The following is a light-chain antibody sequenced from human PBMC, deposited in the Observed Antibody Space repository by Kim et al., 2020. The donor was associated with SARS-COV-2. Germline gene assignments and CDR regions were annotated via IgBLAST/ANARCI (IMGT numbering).Light chain of an antibody. CDR3: NSRDSSGNHP. CDR1: SLRTYY. V-gene: IGLV3-19*01. Sequence: VALGPTVRITCQGDSLRTYYASWYQQTPGQAPVLVIYGKNNRPSGIPDRFSGSSSGNTASLTITGAQAEDEADYYCNSRDSSGNHPFGGGTKVTVL. J-gene: IGLJ2*01. CDR2: GKN.